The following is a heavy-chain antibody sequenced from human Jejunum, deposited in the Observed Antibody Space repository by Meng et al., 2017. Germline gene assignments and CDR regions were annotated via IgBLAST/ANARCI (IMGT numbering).Heavy chain of an antibody. Sequence: SDILSPTCAALGDSISSTNWRGWVRQPTGKGLVWTGEISRSGSAKYNPSLKSRVTISLDKPKNLFSLTLDAVTAADAAVYYCARDPRTIWASRYFDYWGQGTLVTVSS. V-gene: IGHV4-4*02. CDR2: ISRSGSA. CDR3: ARDPRTIWASRYFDY. J-gene: IGHJ4*02. CDR1: GDSISSTNW. D-gene: IGHD1/OR15-1a*01.